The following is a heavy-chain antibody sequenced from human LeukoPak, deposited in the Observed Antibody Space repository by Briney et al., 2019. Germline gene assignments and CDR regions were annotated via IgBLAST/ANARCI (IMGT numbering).Heavy chain of an antibody. CDR3: ARPSSAWYQAAFDI. Sequence: GGSLRLSCAASGFTFSSYSMNWVRQAPGKGLEWVSSISGSSSYTYYADSVKGRFTISRDNAKNSLYLQMNSLRAEDTAMYYSARPSSAWYQAAFDISGQGAMGTVSS. J-gene: IGHJ3*02. CDR1: GFTFSSYS. CDR2: ISGSSSYT. V-gene: IGHV3-21*01. D-gene: IGHD6-19*01.